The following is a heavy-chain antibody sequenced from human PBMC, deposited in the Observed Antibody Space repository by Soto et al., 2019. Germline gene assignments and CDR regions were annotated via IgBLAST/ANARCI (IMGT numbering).Heavy chain of an antibody. CDR2: INPNSGGT. Sequence: ASVKVSCKASGYSFTANSMHWVRQAPGQGLEWMGWINPNSGGTNYAQKFQGWVTMTRDTSISTAYMELSRLRSDDTAVYYCAREEGQVWPYDFWSGYQTSYFDYWGQGTLVTVSS. CDR1: GYSFTANS. D-gene: IGHD3-3*01. V-gene: IGHV1-2*04. CDR3: AREEGQVWPYDFWSGYQTSYFDY. J-gene: IGHJ4*02.